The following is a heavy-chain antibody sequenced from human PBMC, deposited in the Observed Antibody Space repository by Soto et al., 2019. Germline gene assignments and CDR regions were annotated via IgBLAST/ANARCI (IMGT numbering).Heavy chain of an antibody. CDR3: ARDAAVGLFDY. Sequence: QVQLVQSGAEVKKPGASVKVACKASGYIFTSYGISWVRQAPGQRLEWMGWISAYNGNTNYAQKLQGRVTMTPDTSTCTAYRALRSLRSDDTAVYYCARDAAVGLFDYWAQGTLVTVSS. V-gene: IGHV1-18*01. CDR2: ISAYNGNT. CDR1: GYIFTSYG. J-gene: IGHJ4*02. D-gene: IGHD1-26*01.